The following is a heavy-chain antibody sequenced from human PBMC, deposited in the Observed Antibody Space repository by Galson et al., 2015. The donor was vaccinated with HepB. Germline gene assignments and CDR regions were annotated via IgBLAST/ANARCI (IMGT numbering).Heavy chain of an antibody. D-gene: IGHD3-22*01. J-gene: IGHJ4*02. CDR1: GFTFSSYA. V-gene: IGHV3-23*01. CDR3: AKDFHYYYDSSGYLGGFDY. CDR2: ISGSGGST. Sequence: SLRLSCAASGFTFSSYAMSWVRQAPGKGLEWVSAISGSGGSTYYADSVKGRFTISRDNSKNTLYLQMNSLRAEDTAVYYCAKDFHYYYDSSGYLGGFDYWGQGTLVTVSS.